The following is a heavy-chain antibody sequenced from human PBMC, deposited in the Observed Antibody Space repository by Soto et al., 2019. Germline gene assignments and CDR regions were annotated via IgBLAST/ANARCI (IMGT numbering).Heavy chain of an antibody. J-gene: IGHJ4*02. Sequence: ASVQVSCKCTGYTFTHYYLHWVRQATGKVLEWMGWMNHGSGHSEYEEQFQGRVTLTRDTSITTAYMKLTTRSSDDTAVYYCAKDYSTVSTVPLSVVLFDYWGQGALVTVSS. D-gene: IGHD4-17*01. V-gene: IGHV1-2*02. CDR3: AKDYSTVSTVPLSVVLFDY. CDR1: GYTFTHYY. CDR2: MNHGSGHS.